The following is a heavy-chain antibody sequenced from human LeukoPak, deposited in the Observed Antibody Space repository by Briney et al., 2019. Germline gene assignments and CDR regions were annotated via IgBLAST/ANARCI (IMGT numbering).Heavy chain of an antibody. Sequence: ASVKVSCKASGYTFTSYGISWVRQAPGQGLEWMGWISAYNGNANYAQKLQGGVTMTTDTSTSTAYMELRSLRSDDTAVHYCARVRQGITGNKWFDPWGQGTLVTVSS. CDR1: GYTFTSYG. V-gene: IGHV1-18*01. D-gene: IGHD1-20*01. J-gene: IGHJ5*02. CDR3: ARVRQGITGNKWFDP. CDR2: ISAYNGNA.